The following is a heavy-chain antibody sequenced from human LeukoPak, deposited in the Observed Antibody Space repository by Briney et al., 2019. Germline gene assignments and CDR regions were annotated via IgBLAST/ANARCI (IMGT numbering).Heavy chain of an antibody. CDR1: GFTFITYA. V-gene: IGHV3-23*01. Sequence: GGSLRLSCAASGFTFITYAMNWVRQAPGRGLEWVSVITYSGGSTYYADSVKGRFTISRDNVRNSVSLQLNSLRAEDTSVYYCARSVGATRFDYWGQGTLVTVSS. J-gene: IGHJ4*02. CDR2: ITYSGGST. D-gene: IGHD3-3*01. CDR3: ARSVGATRFDY.